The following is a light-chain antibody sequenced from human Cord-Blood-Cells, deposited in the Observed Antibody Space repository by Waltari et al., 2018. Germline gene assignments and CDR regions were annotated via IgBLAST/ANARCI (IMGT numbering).Light chain of an antibody. V-gene: IGKV3-11*01. CDR3: QQRSNWIT. Sequence: EIVLTQSPATLSLSQGEEATLSCRASQSVSSYLAWYQQKPGQAPRLLIYDASNRATGIPARFSGSGSGTDFTLTISSLEPEDFAVYYCQQRSNWITFGQGTRLEIK. CDR1: QSVSSY. J-gene: IGKJ5*01. CDR2: DAS.